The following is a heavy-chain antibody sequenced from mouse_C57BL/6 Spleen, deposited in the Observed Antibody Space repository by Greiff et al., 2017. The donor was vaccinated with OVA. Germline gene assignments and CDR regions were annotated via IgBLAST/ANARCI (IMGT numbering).Heavy chain of an antibody. CDR1: GYTFTSYW. J-gene: IGHJ2*01. V-gene: IGHV1-50*01. D-gene: IGHD5-1*01. CDR2: IDPSDSCT. Sequence: QVQLKQPGAELVKPGASVKLSCKASGYTFTSYWMEWVKQRPGQGLEWIGEIDPSDSCTNYNQKFKGKATLTVETSSSTAYMQRSSLASEDSAVFYCARRDYSESTLLFVYRGQGNPLPVSS. CDR3: ARRDYSESTLLFVY.